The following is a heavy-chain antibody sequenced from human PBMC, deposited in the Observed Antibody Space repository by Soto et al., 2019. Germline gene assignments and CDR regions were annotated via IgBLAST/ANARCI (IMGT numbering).Heavy chain of an antibody. V-gene: IGHV1-18*01. Sequence: QVQLVQSGAEVKKPGASVKVSCKTSGYPFTSYGINWVRQATGQGPEWMGWISAYDDKTIYSQKFQGRVTLTADTSTTTAYMELRGLRFDDTAVYYCARDRLIAVTGLLRNWCQGTLVTVSS. CDR3: ARDRLIAVTGLLRN. CDR1: GYPFTSYG. D-gene: IGHD6-19*01. J-gene: IGHJ4*02. CDR2: ISAYDDKT.